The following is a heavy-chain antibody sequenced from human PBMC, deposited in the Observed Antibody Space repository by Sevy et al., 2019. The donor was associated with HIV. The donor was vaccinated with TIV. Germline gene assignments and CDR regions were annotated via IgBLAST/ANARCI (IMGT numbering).Heavy chain of an antibody. D-gene: IGHD4-17*01. CDR1: GGSVSSGSYY. CDR3: AREYGDYGGEGFDY. J-gene: IGHJ4*02. CDR2: IYYSGST. Sequence: SETLSLTCTVSGGSVSSGSYYWSWIRQPPGKGLEWIGYIYYSGSTNYNPFLKSRVTISVDTSKNQFSLKLSSVTAADTAVYYCAREYGDYGGEGFDYWGQGTLVTVSS. V-gene: IGHV4-61*01.